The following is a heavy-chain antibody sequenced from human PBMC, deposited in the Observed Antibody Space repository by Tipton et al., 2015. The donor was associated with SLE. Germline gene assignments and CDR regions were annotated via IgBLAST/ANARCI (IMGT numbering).Heavy chain of an antibody. D-gene: IGHD6-6*01. CDR2: IYYSGST. CDR1: GGSISSSSYY. V-gene: IGHV4-39*07. J-gene: IGHJ3*02. CDR3: AKDLRLYSSSSGAFDI. Sequence: TLSLTCTASGGSISSSSYYWGWIRQPPGKGLEWIGSIYYSGSTYYNPSLKSRVTISVDTSKNQFSLKLSSVTAADTAVYYCAKDLRLYSSSSGAFDIWGQGTMVTVSS.